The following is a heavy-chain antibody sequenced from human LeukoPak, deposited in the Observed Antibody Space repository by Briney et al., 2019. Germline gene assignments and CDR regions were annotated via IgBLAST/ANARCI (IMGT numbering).Heavy chain of an antibody. V-gene: IGHV4-30-2*01. Sequence: SQTLSLTCAVSGGSISSGGYSWSWIQQPPGKGLEWIGYIYHSGSTYYHPSLKSRVSISLDRSKNQFSLKLRSVSAADTAVYYCARATTDNDAFDIWGQGTMVTVSS. D-gene: IGHD4-17*01. CDR1: GGSISSGGYS. J-gene: IGHJ3*02. CDR2: IYHSGST. CDR3: ARATTDNDAFDI.